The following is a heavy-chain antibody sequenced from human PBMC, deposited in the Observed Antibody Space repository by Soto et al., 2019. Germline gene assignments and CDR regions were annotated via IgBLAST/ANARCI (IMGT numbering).Heavy chain of an antibody. CDR2: IYWDDDN. D-gene: IGHD3-9*01. J-gene: IGHJ4*02. CDR1: GFSLSTSGVG. CDR3: AHRGVDHVRY. Sequence: QITLKESGPTLVRPTQTLTLNCTVSGFSLSTSGVGVNWIRQPPGKALEWLALIYWDDDNRYSPSLKRRLTITKDTSKNQVVLTMTNMDPVDTATYYCAHRGVDHVRYWGQGTLVTVSS. V-gene: IGHV2-5*02.